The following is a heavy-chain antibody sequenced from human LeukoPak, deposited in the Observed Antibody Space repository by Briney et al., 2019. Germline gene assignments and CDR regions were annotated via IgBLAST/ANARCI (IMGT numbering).Heavy chain of an antibody. CDR2: ISWNSGSI. CDR1: GFTFDDYA. V-gene: IGHV3-9*01. D-gene: IGHD2-21*02. CDR3: AKANTPYCGGDCYSHY. Sequence: GGSLRLSCAASGFTFDDYAMHWVRQAPGKGLEWVSGISWNSGSIGYADSVKGRFTISRDNAKNSLYLQMNSLRAEDTALYYCAKANTPYCGGDCYSHYWGQGTLVTVSS. J-gene: IGHJ4*02.